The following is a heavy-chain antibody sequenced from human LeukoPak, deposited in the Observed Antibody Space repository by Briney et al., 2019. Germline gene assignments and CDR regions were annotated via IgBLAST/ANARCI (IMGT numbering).Heavy chain of an antibody. Sequence: GRSLRLSCAASGFTFSSYWMSWVRQAPGKGLEWVANIKQDGSEKYYVDSVKGRFTISRDNAKNSLYLQMNSLRAEDTAVYYCARLVVVVPAAMGPPNFDYWGQGTLVTVSS. CDR1: GFTFSSYW. J-gene: IGHJ4*02. CDR3: ARLVVVVPAAMGPPNFDY. D-gene: IGHD2-2*01. CDR2: IKQDGSEK. V-gene: IGHV3-7*01.